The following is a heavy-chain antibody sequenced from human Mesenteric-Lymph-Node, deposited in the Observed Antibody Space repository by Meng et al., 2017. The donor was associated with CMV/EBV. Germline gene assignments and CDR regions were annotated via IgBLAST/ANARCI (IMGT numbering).Heavy chain of an antibody. CDR2: IYYSGST. J-gene: IGHJ6*02. D-gene: IGHD3-10*01. CDR3: ARIDNYYGSGSYYPLGHYGMDV. CDR1: GGSISSYY. V-gene: IGHV4-59*01. Sequence: SETLSLTCTVSGGSISSYYWSWIRQPPGKGLEWIGYIYYSGSTNYNPSLKSRVTISVDTSKNQFSLKLSSVTAADTAVYYCARIDNYYGSGSYYPLGHYGMDVWGQGTTVTVSS.